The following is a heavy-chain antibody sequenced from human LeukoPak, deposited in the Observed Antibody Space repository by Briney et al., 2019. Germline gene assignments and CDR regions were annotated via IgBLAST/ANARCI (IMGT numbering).Heavy chain of an antibody. Sequence: ASVKVSCKASGYTFTDYYMHRVRQAPGQGLEWMGWINPNSGGSIFAQKFQGRVTMTRDTSISTAYMELSSLRSDDTAMYYCARDGGQHLGVVDFWGQGTLVTVSS. CDR1: GYTFTDYY. D-gene: IGHD2-2*01. CDR2: INPNSGGS. CDR3: ARDGGQHLGVVDF. V-gene: IGHV1-2*02. J-gene: IGHJ4*02.